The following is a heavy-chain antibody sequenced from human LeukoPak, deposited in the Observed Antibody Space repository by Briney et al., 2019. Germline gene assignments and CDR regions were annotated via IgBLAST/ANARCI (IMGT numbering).Heavy chain of an antibody. J-gene: IGHJ5*02. Sequence: PETLSPTCTVSGGSISSSIYYWAWIRQPPGKGPEWIGSINYGGTTYYNPSLKSRVTMSVDTSKNQFSLKLTSVTAADTAVYYCARPGGPVDPWGQGTLVTVSS. CDR2: INYGGTT. V-gene: IGHV4-39*01. D-gene: IGHD3-10*01. CDR3: ARPGGPVDP. CDR1: GGSISSSIYY.